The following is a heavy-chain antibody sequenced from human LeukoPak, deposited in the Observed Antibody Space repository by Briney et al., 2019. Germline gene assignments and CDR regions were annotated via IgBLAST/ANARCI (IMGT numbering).Heavy chain of an antibody. D-gene: IGHD6-13*01. V-gene: IGHV3-30-3*01. CDR2: ISYDGSNK. CDR1: GFTFSSYA. CDR3: AKVLDPWRSSWYGFDY. Sequence: AGGSLRLSCAASGFTFSSYAMHWVRQAPGKGLEWVAVISYDGSNKYYADSVKGRFTISRDNSKNTLYLQMNSLRAEDTAVYYCAKVLDPWRSSWYGFDYWGQGTLVTVSS. J-gene: IGHJ4*02.